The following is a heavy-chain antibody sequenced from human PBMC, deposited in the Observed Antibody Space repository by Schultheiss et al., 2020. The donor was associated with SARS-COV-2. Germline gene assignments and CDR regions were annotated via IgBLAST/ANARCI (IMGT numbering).Heavy chain of an antibody. V-gene: IGHV3-23*01. CDR2: ISGSGGST. Sequence: GGSLRLSCAASGFTFSSYAMSWVRQAPGKGLEWVSAISGSGGSTYYADSVKGRFTISRDNSKNTLYLQMNSLRAEDTAVYYCARDYSHPFGVTLTPFFDYWGQGTLVTVSS. CDR3: ARDYSHPFGVTLTPFFDY. J-gene: IGHJ4*02. CDR1: GFTFSSYA. D-gene: IGHD3-10*01.